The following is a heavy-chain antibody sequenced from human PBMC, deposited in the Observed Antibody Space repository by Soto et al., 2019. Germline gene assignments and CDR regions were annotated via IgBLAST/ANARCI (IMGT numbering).Heavy chain of an antibody. V-gene: IGHV3-30-3*01. J-gene: IGHJ2*01. CDR1: GFTFSIYA. D-gene: IGHD6-19*01. Sequence: QVQLVASGVGVVQPERSLRLSGAAYGFTFSIYAMHWVRRAPGTGLEGVAVISYDGSNKYYADSVKGRFTISRDNSKNTLYLQMNSLRAEDTAVYYCARPSEGSSVWYSGWYFDLWGRGTLVTVSS. CDR3: ARPSEGSSVWYSGWYFDL. CDR2: ISYDGSNK.